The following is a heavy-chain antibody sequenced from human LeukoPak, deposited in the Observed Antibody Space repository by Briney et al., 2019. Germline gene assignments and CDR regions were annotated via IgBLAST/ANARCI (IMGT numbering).Heavy chain of an antibody. Sequence: PSETLSLTCTVSGYSLSSGYHYGWSRQPPGKGLEGIGSFHQRGSTYYNPSLKSPLTISIDNSKNQFSLKLTSVTAADTAVYYCGSQREWSLTEYHFDYWGQGTLVTVSS. V-gene: IGHV4-38-2*02. CDR2: FHQRGST. J-gene: IGHJ4*02. D-gene: IGHD3-3*01. CDR1: GYSLSSGYH. CDR3: GSQREWSLTEYHFDY.